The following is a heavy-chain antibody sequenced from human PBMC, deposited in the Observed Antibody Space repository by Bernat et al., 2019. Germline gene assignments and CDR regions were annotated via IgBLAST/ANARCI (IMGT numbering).Heavy chain of an antibody. D-gene: IGHD6-13*01. J-gene: IGHJ4*02. CDR2: INHSGST. CDR3: ARAPSRLNSRSRYGLDS. CDR1: GGSFSGYY. V-gene: IGHV4-34*01. Sequence: QVQLQQWGAGLLKPSETLSLTCAVYGGSFSGYYWSWIRQPPGKGLEWIGEINHSGSTNYNPSLKSRVTISVDTSKNQFSLKLSSVTAADTAVYYCARAPSRLNSRSRYGLDSCGQGTLVTVSS.